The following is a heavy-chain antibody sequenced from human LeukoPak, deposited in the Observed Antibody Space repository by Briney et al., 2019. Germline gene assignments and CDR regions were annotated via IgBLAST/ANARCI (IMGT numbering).Heavy chain of an antibody. V-gene: IGHV5-51*01. Sequence: GESLEISCKGSGYILTHYWIGWVRQMPGKGLEWMGIIDTRYSPSFQGQVLISADKSISTAYLHWGSLKASDTAMYFCARRRSSTSDAVDIWGQGTMVTVS. CDR1: GYILTHYW. CDR3: ARRRSSTSDAVDI. J-gene: IGHJ3*02. CDR2: IDT.